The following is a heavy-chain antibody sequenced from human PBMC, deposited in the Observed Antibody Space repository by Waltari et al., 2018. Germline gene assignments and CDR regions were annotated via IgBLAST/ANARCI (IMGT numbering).Heavy chain of an antibody. V-gene: IGHV4-59*01. CDR3: ARTSPDYDFWSGSPRDWFDP. CDR1: GGSISSYY. CDR2: IYYSGST. D-gene: IGHD3-3*01. J-gene: IGHJ5*02. Sequence: QVQLQESGPGLVKPSETLSLTCTVSGGSISSYYWSWIRQPPGKGLEWIGYIYYSGSTNYNPSLKSRVTISVDTSKNQFSLKLSSVTAADTAVYYCARTSPDYDFWSGSPRDWFDPWGQGTLVTVSS.